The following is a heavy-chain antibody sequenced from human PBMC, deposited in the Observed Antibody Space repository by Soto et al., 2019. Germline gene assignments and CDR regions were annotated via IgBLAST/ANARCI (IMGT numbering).Heavy chain of an antibody. J-gene: IGHJ6*02. Sequence: PSETLSLTCTVSGGSISSYYWSWIRQPPGKGLEWIGYIYYSGSTNYNPSLKSRVTISVDTSKNQFSLKLSSVTAADTAVYYCARTPVRDYYYYYGMDVWGQGTTVTVSS. CDR2: IYYSGST. D-gene: IGHD4-17*01. CDR3: ARTPVRDYYYYYGMDV. CDR1: GGSISSYY. V-gene: IGHV4-59*01.